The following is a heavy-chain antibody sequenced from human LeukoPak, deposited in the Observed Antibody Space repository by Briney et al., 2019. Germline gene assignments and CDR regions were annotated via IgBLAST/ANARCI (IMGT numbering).Heavy chain of an antibody. D-gene: IGHD6-13*01. J-gene: IGHJ4*02. CDR2: INPSGGST. Sequence: ASVKVSCKASGYTFTSYYMHWVRQAPGQGLEWMGIINPSGGSTSYAQKFQGRVTMTRETSTSTVYMELSSLRSEDTAVYYCARDSIAAAGNPLLDYWGQGTLVTVSS. CDR1: GYTFTSYY. V-gene: IGHV1-46*01. CDR3: ARDSIAAAGNPLLDY.